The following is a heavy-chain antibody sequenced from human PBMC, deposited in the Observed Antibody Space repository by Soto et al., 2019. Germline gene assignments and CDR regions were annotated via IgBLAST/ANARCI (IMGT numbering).Heavy chain of an antibody. V-gene: IGHV1-8*02. Sequence: ASVKVSCKASGYTFTSYDINWVRQATGQGLEWMGWMNPNSGNTGYAQKFQGRVTMTRNTSISTAYMELSSLRSEDTAVYYCARGGGYCSGGSCYLRYYFDYWGQGTLVTVSS. D-gene: IGHD2-15*01. CDR1: GYTFTSYD. CDR2: MNPNSGNT. J-gene: IGHJ4*02. CDR3: ARGGGYCSGGSCYLRYYFDY.